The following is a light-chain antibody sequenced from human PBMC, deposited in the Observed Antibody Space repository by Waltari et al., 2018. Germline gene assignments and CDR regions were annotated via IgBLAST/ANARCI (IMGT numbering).Light chain of an antibody. V-gene: IGLV3-1*01. CDR3: QAWDRNTYVV. Sequence: SYELTPSPSVSVSPGQTASISCSGDKLEDRYVCWYQQKPGQSPVLVLHQDSKRPSGIPERFSGFNSGNTATLTISETQSMDEADYYCQAWDRNTYVVFGGGTKLTVL. J-gene: IGLJ2*01. CDR1: KLEDRY. CDR2: QDS.